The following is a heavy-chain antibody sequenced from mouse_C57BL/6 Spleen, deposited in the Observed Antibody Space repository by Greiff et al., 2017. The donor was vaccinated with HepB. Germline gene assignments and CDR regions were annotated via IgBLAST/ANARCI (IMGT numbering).Heavy chain of an antibody. CDR3: AKIYYGNYYAMDY. CDR2: IYPGGGYT. D-gene: IGHD2-1*01. Sequence: QVQLQQSGAELVRPGTSVKMSCKASGYTFTNYWIGWAKQRPGHGLEWIGDIYPGGGYTNYNEKFKGKATLTADKSSSTAYMQFSSLTSEDSAIYDCAKIYYGNYYAMDYWGQGTSVTVSS. V-gene: IGHV1-63*01. J-gene: IGHJ4*01. CDR1: GYTFTNYW.